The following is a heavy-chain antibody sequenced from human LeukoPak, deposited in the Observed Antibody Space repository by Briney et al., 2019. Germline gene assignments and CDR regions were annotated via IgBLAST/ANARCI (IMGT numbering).Heavy chain of an antibody. V-gene: IGHV3-15*01. Sequence: GGSLRLSCTASGFSFSDAWMTWLRQAPGKGLEWVGRIKPIATGGTTEYAAPVKGRFTISRDDSKNTVYLQMNSLESEDTAVYYCTTPPDWGQGTLVTVSS. J-gene: IGHJ4*02. CDR1: GFSFSDAW. CDR3: TTPPD. CDR2: IKPIATGGTT.